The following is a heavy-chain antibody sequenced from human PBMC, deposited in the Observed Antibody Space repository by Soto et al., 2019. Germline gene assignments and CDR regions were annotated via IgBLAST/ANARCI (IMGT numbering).Heavy chain of an antibody. D-gene: IGHD3-22*01. CDR1: GGSFSGYI. CDR2: INHSGSS. Sequence: TSETLSLTCAVSGGSFSGYIWTWIRQTPGKGLQWIGQINHSGSSIYNPSLKNRVTISTMSNNKFSLKLTSVTAADTAVYYCARQRDYYDTSGDSYFDYWGQRTLVTVSS. CDR3: ARQRDYYDTSGDSYFDY. J-gene: IGHJ4*02. V-gene: IGHV4-34*01.